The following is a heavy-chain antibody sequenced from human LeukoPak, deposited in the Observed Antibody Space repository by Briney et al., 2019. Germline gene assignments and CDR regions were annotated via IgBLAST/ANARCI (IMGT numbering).Heavy chain of an antibody. Sequence: ASVKVSCKASGGTFSSYAIGWVRQAPGQGLEWMGWISAYNGNTNYAQKLQGRVTMTTDTSTSTAYMELRSLRSDDTAVYYCAARRITIFGVVTPYYGMDVWGQGTTVTVSS. J-gene: IGHJ6*02. CDR3: AARRITIFGVVTPYYGMDV. CDR2: ISAYNGNT. CDR1: GGTFSSYA. D-gene: IGHD3-3*01. V-gene: IGHV1-18*01.